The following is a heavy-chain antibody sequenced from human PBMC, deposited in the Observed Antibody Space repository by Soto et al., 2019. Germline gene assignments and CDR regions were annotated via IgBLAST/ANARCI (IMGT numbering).Heavy chain of an antibody. CDR1: GGSISSRY. Sequence: SETLSLTCTVSGGSISSRYWIWIRQPAGKGLEWIGRIFISGSTNYNPSLNSRVTMSVDTSKNQFSLKLTSVTAADTAVYYCASALLDYGDYYFDYWGQGTLVTVSS. CDR3: ASALLDYGDYYFDY. CDR2: IFISGST. D-gene: IGHD4-17*01. V-gene: IGHV4-4*07. J-gene: IGHJ4*02.